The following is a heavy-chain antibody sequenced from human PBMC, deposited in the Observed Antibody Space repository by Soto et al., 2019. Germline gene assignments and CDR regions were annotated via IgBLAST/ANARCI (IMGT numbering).Heavy chain of an antibody. CDR2: FDPEDGET. CDR1: GYTLTGLS. CDR3: ATTTREAQYTIYYYYYGMDV. V-gene: IGHV1-24*01. D-gene: IGHD1-1*01. J-gene: IGHJ6*02. Sequence: GASVKVSCKVSGYTLTGLSMHWVRQAPGKGLEWMGDFDPEDGETIYAQKFQGRVTMTEDTSTDTAYMELSSLRSEDTAVYYCATTTREAQYTIYYYYYGMDVWGQGTTVTVSS.